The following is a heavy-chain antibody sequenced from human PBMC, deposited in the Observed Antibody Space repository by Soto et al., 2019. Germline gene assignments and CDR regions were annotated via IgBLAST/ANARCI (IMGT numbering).Heavy chain of an antibody. CDR3: ARFASGWWFDY. J-gene: IGHJ4*02. CDR2: IYYRSKWYN. V-gene: IGHV6-1*01. Sequence: PSQTISLTCAISGDSVSSNSVAWNWIRQSPSRGLEWLGRIYYRSKWYNDYAVSVKSRININPDTSKNQFSLQLNSVTPEDTAVYYCARFASGWWFDYWGQGPLVTVSP. CDR1: GDSVSSNSVA. D-gene: IGHD6-19*01.